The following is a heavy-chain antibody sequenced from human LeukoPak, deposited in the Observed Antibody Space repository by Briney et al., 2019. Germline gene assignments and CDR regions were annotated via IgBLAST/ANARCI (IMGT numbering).Heavy chain of an antibody. J-gene: IGHJ3*01. V-gene: IGHV1-24*01. D-gene: IGHD4-17*01. Sequence: DSVKVSCKISGQTLNEVSMYWMRQAPGKGLEWMGGFDPEDFKTIYAHKFQGRVTMTEDTSTDTAYMELRSLRSEDTALYYCATSDGDYLQIRGNAFDLWGQGTMVTVSS. CDR3: ATSDGDYLQIRGNAFDL. CDR2: FDPEDFKT. CDR1: GQTLNEVS.